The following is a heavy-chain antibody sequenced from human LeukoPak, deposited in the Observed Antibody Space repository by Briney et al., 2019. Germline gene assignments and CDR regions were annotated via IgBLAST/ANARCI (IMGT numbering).Heavy chain of an antibody. CDR1: GYTFTGYY. J-gene: IGHJ4*02. Sequence: ASVKVSCKASGYTFTGYYMHWVRQAPGQGLEWMGWINPNSGGTYYAQKFQGRVTMTSDTSISTAYMELSRLRSDNTAVYYCATGSSSGYYFDYWGQGTLVTVSS. CDR2: INPNSGGT. D-gene: IGHD1-26*01. V-gene: IGHV1-2*02. CDR3: ATGSSSGYYFDY.